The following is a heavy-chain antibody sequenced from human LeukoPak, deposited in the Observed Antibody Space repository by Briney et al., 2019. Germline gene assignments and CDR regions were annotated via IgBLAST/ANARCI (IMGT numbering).Heavy chain of an antibody. CDR3: VREAGRSHKLD. CDR2: IYYSGST. CDR1: GGSISSSSYY. Sequence: SETLSLTCTVSGGSISSSSYYWGWIRQPPGKGLEWIGSIYYSGSTYYNPSLKSRVTISVDTSKNQFSLKLSSVTAADTAVYYCVREAGRSHKLDWGQGTLVTVSS. V-gene: IGHV4-39*07. J-gene: IGHJ4*02.